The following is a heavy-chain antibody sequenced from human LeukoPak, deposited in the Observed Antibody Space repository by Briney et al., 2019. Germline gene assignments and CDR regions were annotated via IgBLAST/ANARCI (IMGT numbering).Heavy chain of an antibody. Sequence: SETLSLTCAVSGGSISSGGYSWRWIRQPPGTGLEWIGYIYHSGSTYYNPSLKSRVTISVDRSKNQFSLKLSPVTAADTAVYYCARAMVYYYGMDVWGQGTTVTVSS. J-gene: IGHJ6*02. D-gene: IGHD2-8*01. V-gene: IGHV4-30-2*01. CDR3: ARAMVYYYGMDV. CDR1: GGSISSGGYS. CDR2: IYHSGST.